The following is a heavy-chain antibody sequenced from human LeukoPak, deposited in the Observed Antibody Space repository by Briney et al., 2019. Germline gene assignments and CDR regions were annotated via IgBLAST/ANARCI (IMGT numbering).Heavy chain of an antibody. J-gene: IGHJ6*03. Sequence: SETLSLTCAVYGGSFSGYYWSWIRQPPGKGLEWIGEINHSGSTNYNPSLKSRVTISVDTSKNLFSLKLSSVTAADTAVYYCARGHSSSWYWGYYYYYMDVWGKGTTVTVSS. V-gene: IGHV4-34*01. CDR3: ARGHSSSWYWGYYYYYMDV. CDR2: INHSGST. D-gene: IGHD6-13*01. CDR1: GGSFSGYY.